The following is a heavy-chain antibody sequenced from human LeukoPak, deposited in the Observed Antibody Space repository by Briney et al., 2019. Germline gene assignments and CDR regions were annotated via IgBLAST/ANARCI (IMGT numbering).Heavy chain of an antibody. Sequence: GGSLRLSCAASGFAFSSYAMSWVRQAPGKGLEWVSLIDTTDSGTYYADSVKGRFTISRDNSKNTLYLQMNGLRADDTAVYYCARGVAVTTDWFDPWGQGTLVTVSS. J-gene: IGHJ5*02. D-gene: IGHD4-17*01. CDR1: GFAFSSYA. CDR3: ARGVAVTTDWFDP. CDR2: IDTTDSGT. V-gene: IGHV3-23*05.